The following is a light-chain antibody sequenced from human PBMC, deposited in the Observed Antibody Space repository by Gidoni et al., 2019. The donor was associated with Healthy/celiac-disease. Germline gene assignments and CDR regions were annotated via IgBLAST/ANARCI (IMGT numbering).Light chain of an antibody. CDR2: NAS. J-gene: IGKJ2*03. CDR3: QQRSNWPPYS. Sequence: FLTHSPATLSLSPAERATLSCRASQSVSSYLDWYQQKPGQAPRLRIYNASNRATGIPARFRGSGSGTDFTLTISSLEPEDFAVYYCQQRSNWPPYSFGQGTKLEIK. V-gene: IGKV3-11*01. CDR1: QSVSSY.